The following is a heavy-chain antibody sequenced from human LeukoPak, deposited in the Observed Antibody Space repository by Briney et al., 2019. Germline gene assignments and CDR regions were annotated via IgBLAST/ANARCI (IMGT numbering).Heavy chain of an antibody. J-gene: IGHJ3*01. CDR2: ISTTSSYI. CDR3: VRGGVKATADAFDV. V-gene: IGHV3-21*01. CDR1: GFTFSTHS. Sequence: RGSLRLSCAASGFTFSTHSMHWVRQAPGKGLEWVSSISTTSSYIYDGDSVKGRVTSSRDNARKSLFLQMNSLRAEDTAVYYCVRGGVKATADAFDVWGRGTMVTVSS. D-gene: IGHD1-26*01.